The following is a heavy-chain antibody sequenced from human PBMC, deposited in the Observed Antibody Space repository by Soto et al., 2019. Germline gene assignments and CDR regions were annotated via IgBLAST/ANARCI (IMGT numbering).Heavy chain of an antibody. D-gene: IGHD5-12*01. Sequence: VASVKVSCKASGGTFSSYAISWVRKAPGQGLEWMGGIIPIFGTANYAQKFQGRVTITADESTSTAYMELSSLRSEDTAVYYCARDRVATIEDYYYYGMDVWGQGTTVTVSS. V-gene: IGHV1-69*13. CDR1: GGTFSSYA. J-gene: IGHJ6*02. CDR2: IIPIFGTA. CDR3: ARDRVATIEDYYYYGMDV.